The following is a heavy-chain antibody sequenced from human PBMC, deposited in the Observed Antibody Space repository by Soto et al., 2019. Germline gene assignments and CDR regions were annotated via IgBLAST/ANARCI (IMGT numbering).Heavy chain of an antibody. Sequence: QVQLVESGGGVVQPGRSLRLSCAASGFTFSNYGMHWVRQAPGKGLVWVAVISYDGSNEYYADSVKGRFTISRDNSKNSLYLQMNSLRREDTAVYHCAKVTQWLGYYYYGMDVWGQGTTVTVSS. CDR1: GFTFSNYG. V-gene: IGHV3-30*18. CDR2: ISYDGSNE. CDR3: AKVTQWLGYYYYGMDV. J-gene: IGHJ6*02. D-gene: IGHD6-19*01.